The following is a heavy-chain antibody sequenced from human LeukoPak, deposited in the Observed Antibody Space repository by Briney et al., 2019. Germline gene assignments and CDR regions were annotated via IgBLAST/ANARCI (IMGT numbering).Heavy chain of an antibody. J-gene: IGHJ5*02. V-gene: IGHV3-73*01. D-gene: IGHD3-10*01. CDR3: IRAYYYGSGSYAFDP. CDR2: VKTKINSYAT. CDR1: GFTFSGSA. Sequence: GGSLTLSCAASGFTFSGSAIHWVRQASGKGLEWIGRVKTKINSYATAYAASMKGRFTISRNDSKNTAYLQMNSLKTEDTAVYYCIRAYYYGSGSYAFDPWGQGTLVTVSS.